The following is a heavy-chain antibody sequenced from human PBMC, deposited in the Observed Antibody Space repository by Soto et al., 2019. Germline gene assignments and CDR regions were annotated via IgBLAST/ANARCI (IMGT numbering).Heavy chain of an antibody. J-gene: IGHJ4*02. V-gene: IGHV4-59*01. CDR1: GGSISSYY. CDR3: ARATAAGSDY. CDR2: FYYSGST. D-gene: IGHD6-13*01. Sequence: QVQLQESGPGLVKPSETLSLTCTVSGGSISSYYGSWIRQPPGKGLEWIGDFYYSGSTNYNPSLKSRVTISVDTSKNQFSLKLSSVTAADTAVYYCARATAAGSDYWGQGTLVTVSS.